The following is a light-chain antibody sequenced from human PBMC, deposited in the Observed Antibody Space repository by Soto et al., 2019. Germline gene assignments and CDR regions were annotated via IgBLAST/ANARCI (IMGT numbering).Light chain of an antibody. CDR1: QSISSSY. J-gene: IGKJ5*01. CDR3: QQYNDWPPIT. V-gene: IGKV3-15*01. Sequence: EIVLTQSPGTLSLSPGEGGTLSCRAIQSISSSYLAWYQQKPGQAPRLLIYGASTRATGIPARFSGSGSGTEFTLTISSLQSEDFAVYCCQQYNDWPPITFGQGTRLEI. CDR2: GAS.